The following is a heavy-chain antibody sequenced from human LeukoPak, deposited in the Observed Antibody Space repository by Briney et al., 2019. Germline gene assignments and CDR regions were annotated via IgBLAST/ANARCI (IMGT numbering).Heavy chain of an antibody. D-gene: IGHD3-10*01. CDR3: ARSSMVRGIIITGKFDY. CDR2: ISGYNGNT. Sequence: GASVKVSCKASGYTFTSYGISWVRQAPGQGLEWMGWISGYNGNTNYAQKLQGRVTVTTDTSTSTAYMELRSLRSDDTDVYYCARSSMVRGIIITGKFDYWGQGTLVTVSS. J-gene: IGHJ4*02. CDR1: GYTFTSYG. V-gene: IGHV1-18*04.